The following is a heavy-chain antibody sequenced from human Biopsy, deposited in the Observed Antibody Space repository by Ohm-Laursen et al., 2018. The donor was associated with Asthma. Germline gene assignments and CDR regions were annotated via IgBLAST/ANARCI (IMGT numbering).Heavy chain of an antibody. Sequence: SLRLSCSASGFTFDDYAMNWVRQAPGKGLEWVANIKEDGSEKNYVDSVKGRFTISRDNSKNTLYLQMNSLRTEDTAVYYCAKRRGYSGHDNDYWGQGTLVIVSS. CDR2: IKEDGSEK. D-gene: IGHD5-12*01. CDR1: GFTFDDYA. V-gene: IGHV3-7*02. CDR3: AKRRGYSGHDNDY. J-gene: IGHJ4*02.